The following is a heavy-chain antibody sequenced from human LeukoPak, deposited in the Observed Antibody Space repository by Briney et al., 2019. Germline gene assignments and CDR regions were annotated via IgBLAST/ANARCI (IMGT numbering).Heavy chain of an antibody. CDR2: MSPNSGDT. V-gene: IGHV1-8*01. CDR1: GYTFTSYD. CDR3: ARSSHYYYYYGMDV. Sequence: ASVKVSSKASGYTFTSYDFNWVRQATGQRPEWMGWMSPNSGDTGYAQKFQDRVTMTRNTSISTAYMELSSLRSDDTAVYYCARSSHYYYYYGMDVWGQGTTVTVSS. J-gene: IGHJ6*02.